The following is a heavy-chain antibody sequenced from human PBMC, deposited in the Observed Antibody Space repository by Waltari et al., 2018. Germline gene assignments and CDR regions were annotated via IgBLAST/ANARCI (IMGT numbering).Heavy chain of an antibody. V-gene: IGHV1-8*03. Sequence: QVQLVQSGAEVKKPGASVKVSCKASGYTFTSYDINWVRQATGHGLEWMGWMNPNSGNTGYAQKFQGRVTITRNTSISTAYMELSSLRSEDTAVYYCARGGLGPLVPAAIYGVARGMDVWGQGTTVTVSS. CDR2: MNPNSGNT. D-gene: IGHD2-2*02. J-gene: IGHJ6*02. CDR1: GYTFTSYD. CDR3: ARGGLGPLVPAAIYGVARGMDV.